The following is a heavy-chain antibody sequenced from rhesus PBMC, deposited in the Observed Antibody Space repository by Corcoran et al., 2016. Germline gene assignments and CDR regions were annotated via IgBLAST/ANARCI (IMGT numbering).Heavy chain of an antibody. J-gene: IGHJ4*01. CDR2: INPKTGGT. CDR1: GYTFTDYY. D-gene: IGHD1-1*01. V-gene: IGHV1-138*01. Sequence: QVQLVQSGAEVKKPGSSMKVSCKASGYTFTDYYIHWVRQAPGQGLEWMGEINPKTGGTNYAKKVQGRVTMTRDTSTSTAYMELNSLKSEDTAVYYCGRATGGTDYWGQGVLVTVSS. CDR3: GRATGGTDY.